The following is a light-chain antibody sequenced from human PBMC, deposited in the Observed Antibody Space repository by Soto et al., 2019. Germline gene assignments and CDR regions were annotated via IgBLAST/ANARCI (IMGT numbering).Light chain of an antibody. V-gene: IGKV1-39*01. CDR2: AAS. J-gene: IGKJ2*01. CDR3: QQSYITPYT. CDR1: HAISSH. Sequence: DIQMTQSPTSLSASIGDSVTITCRASHAISSHLNWFQQRPGKAPKLLIYAASRLQSGAPSRISGSGSGTDFSLTISGLQPEEFATYYCQQSYITPYTFGQGTKVEIK.